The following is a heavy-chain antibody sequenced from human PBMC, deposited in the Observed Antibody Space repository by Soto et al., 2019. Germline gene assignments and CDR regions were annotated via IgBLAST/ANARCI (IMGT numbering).Heavy chain of an antibody. J-gene: IGHJ5*02. Sequence: SETLSLTCTVSGGSMTSYYWTWIRQPAGKGLEWIGRVYSSGGTHYNPSLKSRVTISLDTSKNQFPLRLLSVTDADTAVYFCARGQRFSDWFDPWGQGTLVTVSS. CDR3: ARGQRFSDWFDP. CDR1: GGSMTSYY. CDR2: VYSSGGT. D-gene: IGHD3-3*01. V-gene: IGHV4-4*07.